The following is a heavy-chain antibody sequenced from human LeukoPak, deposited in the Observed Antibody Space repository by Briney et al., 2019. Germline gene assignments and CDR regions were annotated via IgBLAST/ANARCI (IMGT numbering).Heavy chain of an antibody. J-gene: IGHJ6*02. CDR2: INPNSGAT. D-gene: IGHD6-19*01. CDR3: AVAGTGSGYYYGMDV. Sequence: ASVKVSCKASGYTFTDYYIHWVRQAPGQGLEWMEWINPNSGATYYAQKFQGRGTMTRDTSSSAAYMELSRLRSDDTAVYYCAVAGTGSGYYYGMDVWGQGTTVTVSS. V-gene: IGHV1-2*02. CDR1: GYTFTDYY.